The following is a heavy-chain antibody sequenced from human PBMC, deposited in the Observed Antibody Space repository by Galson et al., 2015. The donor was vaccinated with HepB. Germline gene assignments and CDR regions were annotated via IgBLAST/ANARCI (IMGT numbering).Heavy chain of an antibody. J-gene: IGHJ4*02. CDR2: IDPGDSDT. V-gene: IGHV5-51*01. Sequence: QSGAEVKKPGESLKISCKGSGYSLTNYWIGWVRQMPGKGLEWMGIIDPGDSDTRYSPSFQGQVTISADKSITTAYLQWSSLKASDTAMYYCARHLFYGDYSFDYWGQGTLVTVSS. CDR3: ARHLFYGDYSFDY. CDR1: GYSLTNYW. D-gene: IGHD4-17*01.